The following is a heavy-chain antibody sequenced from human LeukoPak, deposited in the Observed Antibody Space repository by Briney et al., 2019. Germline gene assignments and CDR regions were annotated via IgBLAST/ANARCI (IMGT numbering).Heavy chain of an antibody. CDR2: IYHSGST. CDR1: GYSISSGYY. Sequence: PSETLSLTCAVSGYSISSGYYWGWIRQPPGKGLEWIGSIYHSGSTYYNPSLKSRVTISVDTSKNQFSLKLSSVTAADTAVYYCAREIVVVPAAKPGLCYMDVGGKGTTVTVSS. J-gene: IGHJ6*03. D-gene: IGHD2-2*01. CDR3: AREIVVVPAAKPGLCYMDV. V-gene: IGHV4-38-2*02.